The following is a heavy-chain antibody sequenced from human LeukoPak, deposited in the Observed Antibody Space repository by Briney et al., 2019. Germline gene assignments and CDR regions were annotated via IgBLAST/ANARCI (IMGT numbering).Heavy chain of an antibody. J-gene: IGHJ4*02. Sequence: GGSLRLSCAASGFSFSSHSMNWVRQAPGKGLEWVSSISGTSTYIYYADSLKGRFTISRDNAKNSLFLQMNSLRAEDTAVYYCAGHTYYYDSSGIYWGQGTLVTVSS. V-gene: IGHV3-21*04. D-gene: IGHD3-22*01. CDR1: GFSFSSHS. CDR2: ISGTSTYI. CDR3: AGHTYYYDSSGIY.